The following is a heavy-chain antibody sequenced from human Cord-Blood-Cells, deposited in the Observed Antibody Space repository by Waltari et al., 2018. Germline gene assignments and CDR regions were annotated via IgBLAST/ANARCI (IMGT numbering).Heavy chain of an antibody. CDR2: INAGNGNT. V-gene: IGHV1-3*01. Sequence: QVQLVQSGAEVKKPGASVKVSCKASGYTFTSYAMHWVRQAPGQRLEWMGWINAGNGNTKYSQKFQGRVTITRDTSASTAYMELSSLRSEDMAVYYCARDRSDYIWGSYRYNAFDIWGQGTMVTVSS. J-gene: IGHJ3*02. CDR1: GYTFTSYA. D-gene: IGHD3-16*02. CDR3: ARDRSDYIWGSYRYNAFDI.